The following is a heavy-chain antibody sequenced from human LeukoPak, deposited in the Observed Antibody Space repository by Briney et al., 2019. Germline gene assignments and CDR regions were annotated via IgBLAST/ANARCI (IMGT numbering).Heavy chain of an antibody. CDR2: ISSSSSYI. J-gene: IGHJ4*02. D-gene: IGHD5-18*01. Sequence: PGGSLRLSCAASGFTFSSYSMNWVRQAPGKGLEWVSSISSSSSYIYYADSVKGRFTISRDNAKNSLYVQMNSLRAEDTAVYYCAQGDTAMVSDYFDYWGQGTLVTASS. CDR3: AQGDTAMVSDYFDY. CDR1: GFTFSSYS. V-gene: IGHV3-21*01.